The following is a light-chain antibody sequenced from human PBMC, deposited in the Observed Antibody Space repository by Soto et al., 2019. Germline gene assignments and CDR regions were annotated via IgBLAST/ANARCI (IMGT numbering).Light chain of an antibody. V-gene: IGKV3-20*01. CDR1: ESVNTNY. CDR2: GAS. J-gene: IGKJ4*01. CDR3: QQYGSSPLT. Sequence: EIVLTQSPGTLSLSPGERAALSCRASESVNTNYLAWYQQIPGQAPRLLIYGASSRATGIPARFSGSGSGTEFTLIISRLEPEDFAVYYCQQYGSSPLTFGGGTKVEIK.